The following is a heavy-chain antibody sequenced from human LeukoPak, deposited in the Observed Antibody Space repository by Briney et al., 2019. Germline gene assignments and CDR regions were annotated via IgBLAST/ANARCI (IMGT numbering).Heavy chain of an antibody. J-gene: IGHJ5*02. CDR2: IYYSGST. Sequence: SETLSLTCTVSGGSISSYYWSWIRQPPGKGLEWIGYIYYSGSTNYNPSRKSRVTISVDTSKNRFSLKLSSVTAADTAVYYCARDPKNDNWFDPWGQGTLVTVSS. D-gene: IGHD1-1*01. V-gene: IGHV4-59*01. CDR1: GGSISSYY. CDR3: ARDPKNDNWFDP.